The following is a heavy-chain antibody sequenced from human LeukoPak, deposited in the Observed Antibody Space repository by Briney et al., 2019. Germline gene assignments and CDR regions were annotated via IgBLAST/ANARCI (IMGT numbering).Heavy chain of an antibody. V-gene: IGHV4-59*01. CDR3: VRSTAEGVLPDY. D-gene: IGHD2-21*02. Sequence: SETLSLTGTVSGGSISGYYWSWIRQPPGKGLEWIGYIYYSGSTNYNPSLKSRVTISVDTSKNQFSLKLSSVTAEDTAVYYCVRSTAEGVLPDYWGQGTLVTVSS. CDR1: GGSISGYY. CDR2: IYYSGST. J-gene: IGHJ4*02.